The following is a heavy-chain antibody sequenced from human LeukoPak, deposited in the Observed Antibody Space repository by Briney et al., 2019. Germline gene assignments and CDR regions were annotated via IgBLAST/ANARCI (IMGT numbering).Heavy chain of an antibody. CDR3: AKDLGYHSSGYLDAFDI. Sequence: GRSLRLSCAASGFTFSSYGMHWVRQAPGKGLEWVAVISYDGSNKYYADSVKGRFTISRDNSKNTLYLQMNSLRADDKAVYYCAKDLGYHSSGYLDAFDIWGQGTMATVSS. J-gene: IGHJ3*02. CDR1: GFTFSSYG. D-gene: IGHD3-22*01. CDR2: ISYDGSNK. V-gene: IGHV3-30*18.